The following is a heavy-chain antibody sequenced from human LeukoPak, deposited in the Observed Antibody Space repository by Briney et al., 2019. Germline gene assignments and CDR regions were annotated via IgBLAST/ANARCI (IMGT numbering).Heavy chain of an antibody. Sequence: DPGGSLRLSCAASGFTFSSYGMHWVRQAPGKGLEWVAFIRYDGSNKYYADSVKGRFTVSRDNSNNRLYLQMSGLTAADTAVYYCAKDRSIGTYYTFDHWGQGTLVTVSS. D-gene: IGHD1-26*01. CDR1: GFTFSSYG. V-gene: IGHV3-30*02. CDR2: IRYDGSNK. J-gene: IGHJ4*02. CDR3: AKDRSIGTYYTFDH.